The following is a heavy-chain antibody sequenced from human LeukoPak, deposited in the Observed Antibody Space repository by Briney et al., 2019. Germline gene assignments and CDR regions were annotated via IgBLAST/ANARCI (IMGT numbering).Heavy chain of an antibody. CDR2: IKQDGSEK. CDR1: GFTFSNYW. D-gene: IGHD6-6*01. V-gene: IGHV3-7*01. CDR3: ASGQQLGY. J-gene: IGHJ4*02. Sequence: GGSLRLSCAASGFTFSNYWMSRVRQAPGKGLEWVANIKQDGSEKYYVDSVKGRFTISRDNAKNSLYLQMNSLRAEDTAVYYCASGQQLGYWGQGTLVTVFS.